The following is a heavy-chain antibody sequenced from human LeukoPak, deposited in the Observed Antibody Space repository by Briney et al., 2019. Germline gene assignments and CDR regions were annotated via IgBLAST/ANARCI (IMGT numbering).Heavy chain of an antibody. V-gene: IGHV4-39*07. D-gene: IGHD5-24*01. J-gene: IGHJ6*02. Sequence: SETLSLTCTVSGGSFRSSSYYWGWIRQPPGKGLEWIGEINHSGSTNYNPSLKSRVTMSVDTSKNQFSLKLSSVTAADTAVYYCARGPRDGYNDDYYYGMDVWGQGTTVTVSS. CDR2: INHSGST. CDR3: ARGPRDGYNDDYYYGMDV. CDR1: GGSFRSSSYY.